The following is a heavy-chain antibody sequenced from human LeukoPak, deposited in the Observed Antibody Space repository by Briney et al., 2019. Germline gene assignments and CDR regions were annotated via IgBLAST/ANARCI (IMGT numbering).Heavy chain of an antibody. CDR1: GYTFTGYY. J-gene: IGHJ5*02. Sequence: ASVKVSRKASGYTFTGYYMHWVRQAPGQGLEWMGWINPNSGGTNYAQKFRGRVTMTRDTSISTAYMELSRLRSDDTAVYYCARAMTTVTTRYWFDPWGQGTLVTVSS. D-gene: IGHD4-17*01. CDR3: ARAMTTVTTRYWFDP. V-gene: IGHV1-2*02. CDR2: INPNSGGT.